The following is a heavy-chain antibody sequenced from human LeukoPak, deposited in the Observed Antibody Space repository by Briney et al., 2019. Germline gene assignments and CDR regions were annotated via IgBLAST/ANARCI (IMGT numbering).Heavy chain of an antibody. CDR1: GYGFTSYW. CDR3: ARPTYYYYDSSGYPSWDAFDI. D-gene: IGHD3-22*01. V-gene: IGHV5-51*01. J-gene: IGHJ3*02. CDR2: IYPGDSDT. Sequence: PGESLKISCKGSGYGFTSYWIGWVRQVPGKGLEWMGIIYPGDSDTRYSPSFQGQVTISADKSITTAYLQWSSLKASDTAMYYCARPTYYYYDSSGYPSWDAFDIWGQGTMVTVSS.